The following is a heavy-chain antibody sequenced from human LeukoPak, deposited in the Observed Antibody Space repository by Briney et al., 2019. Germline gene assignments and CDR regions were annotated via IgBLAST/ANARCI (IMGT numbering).Heavy chain of an antibody. D-gene: IGHD3-9*01. CDR1: GFTFSRFA. CDR2: VTGGGVSA. V-gene: IGHV3-23*01. J-gene: IGHJ4*02. Sequence: GGSLRLSCTASGFTFSRFAMNWVRQAPGKGLEWVSSVTGGGVSAYYTDSVKGRFTISRDNSKNTLYLQMNGLRVEDTAIYYCARATGYDILTCYYYFDSWGQGALVTVSS. CDR3: ARATGYDILTCYYYFDS.